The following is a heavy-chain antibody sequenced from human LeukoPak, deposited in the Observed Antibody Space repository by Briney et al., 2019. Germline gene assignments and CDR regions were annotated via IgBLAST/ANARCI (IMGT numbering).Heavy chain of an antibody. D-gene: IGHD4-17*01. J-gene: IGHJ5*02. CDR1: GGSISSGGYY. V-gene: IGHV4-31*03. CDR2: IYYSGST. Sequence: SETLSLTCTVSGGSISSGGYYWSWIRQHPGKGLEWIGYIYYSGSTYYNPSLKSRVTISVDTSKNQFSLKLSSVTAADTAVYYCARDYGDYVGSWFEPWGQGTLVTVSS. CDR3: ARDYGDYVGSWFEP.